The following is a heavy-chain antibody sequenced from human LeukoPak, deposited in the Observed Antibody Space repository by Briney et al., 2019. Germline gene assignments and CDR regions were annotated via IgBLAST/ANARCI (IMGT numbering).Heavy chain of an antibody. CDR1: GGSISSGDYY. CDR3: ARSGGCSSTSCYQYNWFDP. V-gene: IGHV4-30-4*01. CDR2: IYYSGST. D-gene: IGHD2-2*01. Sequence: PSQTLSLTCTVSGGSISSGDYYWSWIRQPPGKGLEWIGYIYYSGSTYYNPSLKSRVTISVDTSKNQFSLKLSSVTAADTAVYYCARSGGCSSTSCYQYNWFDPWGQGTLVTVSS. J-gene: IGHJ5*02.